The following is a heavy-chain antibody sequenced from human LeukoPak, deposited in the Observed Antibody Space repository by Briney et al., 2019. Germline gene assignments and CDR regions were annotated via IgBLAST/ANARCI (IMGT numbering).Heavy chain of an antibody. CDR2: IYPGDSNT. J-gene: IGHJ4*02. Sequence: GESLKISCKGFGYSFTNYWIGWVRQMPGKGLEWMGVIYPGDSNTRYSPSFQGQVTISADKSISTAYLQWSSLKASDTAMYYCARHSRRGAPRDGLDYWGQGTLVTVSS. D-gene: IGHD1-26*01. V-gene: IGHV5-51*01. CDR1: GYSFTNYW. CDR3: ARHSRRGAPRDGLDY.